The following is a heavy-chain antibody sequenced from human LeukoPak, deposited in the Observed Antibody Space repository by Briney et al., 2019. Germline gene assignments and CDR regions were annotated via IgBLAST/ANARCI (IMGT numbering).Heavy chain of an antibody. Sequence: GESLKISCKGSGYSFPSYWIGWVRQMPGKGLEWMGIIYPGDSDTRYSPSFQGQVTISADKSISTAYLQWSSLKASDTAMYYCARRASTRTNSGWNKYYFDYWGQGTLVTVSS. V-gene: IGHV5-51*01. D-gene: IGHD6-19*01. CDR2: IYPGDSDT. CDR1: GYSFPSYW. CDR3: ARRASTRTNSGWNKYYFDY. J-gene: IGHJ4*02.